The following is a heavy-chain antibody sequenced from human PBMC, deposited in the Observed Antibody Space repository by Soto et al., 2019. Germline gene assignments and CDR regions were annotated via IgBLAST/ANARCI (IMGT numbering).Heavy chain of an antibody. J-gene: IGHJ3*02. CDR1: GFTFSSYA. Sequence: QVQPLESGGGVVQPGRSLRLSCAASGFTFSSYAMHWVRQAPGKGLEWVAVISYDGSNKYYADSVKGRFTISRDNSKNTLYLQMNSLRAEDTAVYYCARGGKDGYRKDAFDIWGQGTMVTVSS. CDR3: ARGGKDGYRKDAFDI. D-gene: IGHD5-12*01. CDR2: ISYDGSNK. V-gene: IGHV3-30-3*01.